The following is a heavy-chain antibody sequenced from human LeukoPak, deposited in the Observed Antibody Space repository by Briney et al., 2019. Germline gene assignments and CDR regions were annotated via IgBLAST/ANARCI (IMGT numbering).Heavy chain of an antibody. J-gene: IGHJ4*02. CDR1: RGCISSRSDY. V-gene: IGHV4-39*01. CDR3: ARQRASGTWAFDY. Sequence: SETLSLTCTVSRGCISSRSDYWLAWIRQPPGKGLEWIGSVYYNGNTYYNWSLKSRLTISVDTSKDQFSLNLASVTATDTAVYHCARQRASGTWAFDYWGQGTLLTVSS. CDR2: VYYNGNT. D-gene: IGHD3-3*01.